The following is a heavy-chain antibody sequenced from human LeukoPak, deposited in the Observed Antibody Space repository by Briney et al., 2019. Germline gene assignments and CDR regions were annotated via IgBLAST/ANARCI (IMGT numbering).Heavy chain of an antibody. CDR3: ARGRDGYNSYFDY. J-gene: IGHJ4*02. CDR2: IYYSGST. V-gene: IGHV4-31*03. D-gene: IGHD5-24*01. CDR1: GGSLSSGGYY. Sequence: SQTLSLTCTLSGGSLSSGGYYWRCIRQPPGNGLEWIGYIYYSGSTYSNPSLKGRGTISVDTSKNQFSLKLSSVTAADTAVYYCARGRDGYNSYFDYWGQGTLVTVSS.